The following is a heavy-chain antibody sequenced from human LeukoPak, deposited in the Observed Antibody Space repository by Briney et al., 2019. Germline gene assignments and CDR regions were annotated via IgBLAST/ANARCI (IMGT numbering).Heavy chain of an antibody. V-gene: IGHV3-30-3*01. Sequence: GRSLRLSCVVSGFTFRTYAMHWVRQAPGKGLEWVVGVSYDGSNKYYADSVQGRFTISRDNSRNTLHLQMNSLRAEDTAVYYCARDSHYYDPGGYYSRGEYYHHGMDAWGQGTTVTASS. D-gene: IGHD3-22*01. CDR3: ARDSHYYDPGGYYSRGEYYHHGMDA. CDR2: VSYDGSNK. CDR1: GFTFRTYA. J-gene: IGHJ6*02.